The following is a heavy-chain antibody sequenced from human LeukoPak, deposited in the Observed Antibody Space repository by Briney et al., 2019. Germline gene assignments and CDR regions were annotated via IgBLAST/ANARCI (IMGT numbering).Heavy chain of an antibody. D-gene: IGHD1-14*01. CDR2: INQGGSDK. V-gene: IGHV3-7*01. Sequence: GGSLRLSCAASGFPFSGYWMSWVRQAPGKGLDWVANINQGGSDKYYVDSVKGRFTISRDNANNLLYLQMISLRGEDTAVYYCTRDRSRAEDDWGQGTLVTVSS. CDR1: GFPFSGYW. J-gene: IGHJ4*02. CDR3: TRDRSRAEDD.